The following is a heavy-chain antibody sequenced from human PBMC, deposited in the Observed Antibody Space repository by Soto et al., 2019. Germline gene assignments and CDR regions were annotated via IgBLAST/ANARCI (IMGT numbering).Heavy chain of an antibody. D-gene: IGHD3-10*01. V-gene: IGHV1-8*01. CDR3: ARARPENSYYYGSGSYYMDYYYMDV. J-gene: IGHJ6*03. CDR1: GYTFTSYD. Sequence: ASVKVSCKASGYTFTSYDINWVRQATGQGLERMGWMKPNSGNTGYAQKFQGRVTMNRNTSISTAYMELSSLRSEDTAVYYCARARPENSYYYGSGSYYMDYYYMDVWGKGTTVTVSS. CDR2: MKPNSGNT.